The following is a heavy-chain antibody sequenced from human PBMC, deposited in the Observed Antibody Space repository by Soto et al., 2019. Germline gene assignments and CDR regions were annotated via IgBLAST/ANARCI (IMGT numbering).Heavy chain of an antibody. CDR1: GFTFSSSA. V-gene: IGHV3-23*01. Sequence: GGSLRLSCAASGFTFSSSAMSWVRQAQGKGLEWVSTISGSGSSTYYADSVKGRFTISRDNSKNTLYLQMNSLRAEDTAVYYCAKDLSRELRYFDWLFGWLDSWGQGTLVTVSS. CDR3: AKDLSRELRYFDWLFGWLDS. CDR2: ISGSGSST. D-gene: IGHD3-9*01. J-gene: IGHJ5*01.